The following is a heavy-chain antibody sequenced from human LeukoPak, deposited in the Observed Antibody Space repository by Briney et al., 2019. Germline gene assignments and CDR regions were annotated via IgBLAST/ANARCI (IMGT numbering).Heavy chain of an antibody. V-gene: IGHV3-43*02. CDR1: GXISDNYA. CDR3: ARESETSGWYDY. CDR2: ISGDGGST. Sequence: GGSLRLSCAAPGXISDNYAIHWVRQAPGKGLEWVPLISGDGGSTFYADSVRGRFTICRDNTRKSLSLQMSSLRSEDTALYYCARESETSGWYDYWGQGTLVTVSS. D-gene: IGHD6-19*01. J-gene: IGHJ4*02.